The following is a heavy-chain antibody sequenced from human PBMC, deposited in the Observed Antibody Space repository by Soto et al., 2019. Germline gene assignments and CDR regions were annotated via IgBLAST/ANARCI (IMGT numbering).Heavy chain of an antibody. V-gene: IGHV1-69*02. CDR3: ARGPXVVLNYFES. CDR1: GGTFRNYP. J-gene: IGHJ4*02. Sequence: QVQLVQSGTEVKKPGSSVKVSCKASGGTFRNYPINWVRQAPGQGLEWMGSIFPLTDIPDYAQNFQARLTLSADKSTSTAYMELSSLTSDDTAMYFCARGPXVVLNYFESWGQGTLVTVSS. CDR2: IFPLTDIP.